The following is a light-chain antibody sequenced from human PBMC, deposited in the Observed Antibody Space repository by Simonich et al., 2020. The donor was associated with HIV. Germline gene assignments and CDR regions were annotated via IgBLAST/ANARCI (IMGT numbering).Light chain of an antibody. J-gene: IGKJ1*01. V-gene: IGKV3-15*01. CDR2: GAS. CDR3: QQYNNWPRT. Sequence: EIVLTQSPATLSFSPGERATLSCRASQSVSSYLAWYQQKPGQSPMLLIYGASTRATDNPARFSASGSGTEFTLTISSMQSEDFAVYYCQQYNNWPRTFGQGTKVEIK. CDR1: QSVSSY.